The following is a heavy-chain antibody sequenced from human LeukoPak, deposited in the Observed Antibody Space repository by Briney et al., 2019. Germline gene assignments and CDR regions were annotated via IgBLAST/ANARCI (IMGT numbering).Heavy chain of an antibody. V-gene: IGHV4-59*08. Sequence: SETLSLTCTVSGGSISSYYWSWIRQPPGKGLEWIGYIYYSGSTNYNPSLKSRVTISVDTSKNQFSLKLSSVTAADTAVYYCARQNLAYYYGSGSLAFDYWGQGTLVTVSS. CDR3: ARQNLAYYYGSGSLAFDY. J-gene: IGHJ4*02. CDR2: IYYSGST. CDR1: GGSISSYY. D-gene: IGHD3-10*01.